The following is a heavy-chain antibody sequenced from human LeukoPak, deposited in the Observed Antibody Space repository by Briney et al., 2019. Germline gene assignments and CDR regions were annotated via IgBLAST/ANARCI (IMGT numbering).Heavy chain of an antibody. Sequence: SETLSLTCTVSGGAISGYYCSWIRQPPGNGLEWFGGIYYSGSTDYNPSLKTRVTISVDTSRNQFSRKLRSVTAAATAVYYSATDIHGPSSGSYDLAYGSQGPLVTVSS. V-gene: IGHV4-59*01. CDR3: ATDIHGPSSGSYDLAY. J-gene: IGHJ4*02. CDR1: GGAISGYY. D-gene: IGHD6-19*01. CDR2: IYYSGST.